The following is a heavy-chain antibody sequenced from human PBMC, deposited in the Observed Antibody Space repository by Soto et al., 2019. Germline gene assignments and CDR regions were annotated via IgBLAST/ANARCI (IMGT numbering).Heavy chain of an antibody. D-gene: IGHD4-17*01. J-gene: IGHJ2*01. CDR3: AKDGVYGDYGGDWYFDL. Sequence: QVQLVEYGGGVDQPGRSLRLSCAASGFTFSSYGMHWVRQAPGKGLEWVAVISYDGSNKYYADSVKGRFTISRDNSKNTLYLQMNSLRAEDTAVYYCAKDGVYGDYGGDWYFDLWGRGTLVTVSS. CDR1: GFTFSSYG. CDR2: ISYDGSNK. V-gene: IGHV3-30*18.